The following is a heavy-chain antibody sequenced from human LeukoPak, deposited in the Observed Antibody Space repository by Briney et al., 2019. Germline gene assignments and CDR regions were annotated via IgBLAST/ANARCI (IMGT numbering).Heavy chain of an antibody. CDR1: GFTFSSYA. D-gene: IGHD3-22*01. J-gene: IGHJ4*02. CDR2: ISGSGGST. Sequence: SGGSLRLSCAASGFTFSSYAMSWVRQAPGKGLDWVSAISGSGGSTYYADSVKGRFTISRDNSKNTLYLQMNSLRAQDTAVYYCAKDRYDTDPFDYWGQGTLVTVSS. V-gene: IGHV3-23*01. CDR3: AKDRYDTDPFDY.